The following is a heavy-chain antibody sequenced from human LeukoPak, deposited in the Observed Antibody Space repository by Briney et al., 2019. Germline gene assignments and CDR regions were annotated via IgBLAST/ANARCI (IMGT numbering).Heavy chain of an antibody. Sequence: PGESLKIACKVSGYSFTNYWIGWVRLMPGKGLEWMGIIYPGDSDTRYSPSFQGQVTISADKSISTAYLQWSSLKASDTAMYYCARRTDRSFWYLDYWGQGTLVTVSS. CDR3: ARRTDRSFWYLDY. V-gene: IGHV5-51*01. J-gene: IGHJ4*02. CDR2: IYPGDSDT. CDR1: GYSFTNYW.